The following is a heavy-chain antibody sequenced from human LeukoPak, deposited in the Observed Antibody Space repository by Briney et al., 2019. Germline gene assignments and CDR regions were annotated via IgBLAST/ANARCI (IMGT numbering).Heavy chain of an antibody. CDR2: IIPIFSTA. V-gene: IGHV1-69*13. J-gene: IGHJ6*03. CDR1: GGTFSSYV. CDR3: ARDGPLLRYFDWFRYYYYMDV. Sequence: SVKVSCKASGGTFSSYVINLVRQAPGQGLEWMGGIIPIFSTADYAQKFQGRVTITADESTSTAYMELSSLRSEDTAVYYCARDGPLLRYFDWFRYYYYMDVWGKGTTVT. D-gene: IGHD3-9*01.